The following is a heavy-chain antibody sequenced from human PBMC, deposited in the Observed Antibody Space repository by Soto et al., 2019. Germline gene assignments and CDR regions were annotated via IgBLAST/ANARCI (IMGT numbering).Heavy chain of an antibody. CDR2: INPNSGDT. CDR3: ASGHCSSNSCYGSDYYYCLYV. V-gene: IGHV1-2*02. D-gene: IGHD2-2*01. J-gene: IGHJ6*02. CDR1: GYTFTGYY. Sequence: QVQLVQSGAEVKKPGASVKVSCKASGYTFTGYYMHWVRQAPGQGLEWMGWINPNSGDTSYAQQFQGRGTMTRDTAITTDYMEVSRLRSDDTAVFYCASGHCSSNSCYGSDYYYCLYVWGQGTTVTVSS.